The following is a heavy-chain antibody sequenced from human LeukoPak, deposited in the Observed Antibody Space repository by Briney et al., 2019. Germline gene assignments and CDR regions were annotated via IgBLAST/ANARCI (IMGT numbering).Heavy chain of an antibody. V-gene: IGHV4-59*01. CDR3: ARSELLWFGGVNSGFDY. Sequence: NPSETLSLTCTVSGGSFSSYYWSWIRQPPGKGLEWIGYIYYSESTNYNPSLKSRVTISLDTSKNQFSLKLSSVTAADTAVYYCARSELLWFGGVNSGFDYWGQGTLVTVSS. D-gene: IGHD3-10*01. CDR1: GGSFSSYY. CDR2: IYYSEST. J-gene: IGHJ4*02.